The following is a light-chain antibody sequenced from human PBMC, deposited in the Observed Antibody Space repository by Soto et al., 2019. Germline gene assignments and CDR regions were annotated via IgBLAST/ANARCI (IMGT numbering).Light chain of an antibody. CDR3: QQYNNWPPIT. Sequence: DIQLTQTPSTLSASVGDEVTITCRASQTISRWLAWYQQKPGRAPKLLIYDASTLESGVPSRFSGSGSGTEFTLTISSLQSEDFAVYYCQQYNNWPPITFGQGTRLEIK. CDR2: DAS. V-gene: IGKV1-5*01. CDR1: QTISRW. J-gene: IGKJ5*01.